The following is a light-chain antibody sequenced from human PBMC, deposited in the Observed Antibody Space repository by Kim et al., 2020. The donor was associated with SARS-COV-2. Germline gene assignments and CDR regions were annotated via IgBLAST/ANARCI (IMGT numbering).Light chain of an antibody. J-gene: IGLJ1*01. V-gene: IGLV3-1*01. Sequence: SYELTQPPSVSVSPGQTASITCSGDKLGDKYACWYQQKPGQSPVLVIYQDSKRPSGIPERFSGSNPGNTATLTISGTQAMDEADYYCQAWDSSTYVFGTGTKVTV. CDR2: QDS. CDR1: KLGDKY. CDR3: QAWDSSTYV.